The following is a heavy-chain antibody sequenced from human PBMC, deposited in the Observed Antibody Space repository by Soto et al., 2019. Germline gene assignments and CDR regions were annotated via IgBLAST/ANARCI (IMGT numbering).Heavy chain of an antibody. Sequence: GGSLRLSCAASGFIFSDYEINWVRQAPGKGLEWVSYISGSGLTIYYADSVKGRFTISRDNAKNSLYLQMNSLGVEDTAVYYCVKRSRGEYYYYYNGVDVWGQGTTVTVSS. CDR1: GFIFSDYE. D-gene: IGHD3-16*01. J-gene: IGHJ6*02. CDR3: VKRSRGEYYYYYNGVDV. CDR2: ISGSGLTI. V-gene: IGHV3-48*03.